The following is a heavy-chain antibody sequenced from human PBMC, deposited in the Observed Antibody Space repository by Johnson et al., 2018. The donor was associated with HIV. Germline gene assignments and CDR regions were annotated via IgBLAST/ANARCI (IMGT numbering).Heavy chain of an antibody. V-gene: IGHV3-30*02. Sequence: QVQLVESGGGVVPPGGSLRLSCAASGFTFSSYGLPWVRQAPGKGLEWVAFIRSDGSNKYYADSVKGRFTLSRDNSKDTLYLQMNSLRAEDTAVYYCAKDKAVGATHYFAFDIWGQGTMVTVSS. D-gene: IGHD1-26*01. CDR1: GFTFSSYG. CDR2: IRSDGSNK. J-gene: IGHJ3*02. CDR3: AKDKAVGATHYFAFDI.